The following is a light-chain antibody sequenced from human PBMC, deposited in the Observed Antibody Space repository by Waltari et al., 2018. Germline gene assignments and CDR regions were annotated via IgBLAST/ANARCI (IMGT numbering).Light chain of an antibody. CDR2: SNN. CDR3: AAWDDSLIGPV. V-gene: IGLV1-44*01. J-gene: IGLJ3*02. CDR1: SSNIGSTS. Sequence: QSVLTQPPSASGTPGQRVTIPCSGSSSNIGSTSVNWYHQLPGTAPKLLIYSNNQRPSGVPDRFSGSKSGTSASLAISGLQSEDEADYYCAAWDDSLIGPVFGGGTKLTVL.